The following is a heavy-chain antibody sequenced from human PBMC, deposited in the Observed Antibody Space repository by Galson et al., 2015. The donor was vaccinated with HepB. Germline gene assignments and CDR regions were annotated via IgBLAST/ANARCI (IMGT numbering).Heavy chain of an antibody. CDR3: YRIVGATDGGDAFDI. CDR2: IIPILGIA. CDR1: GGTFSSYA. J-gene: IGHJ3*02. V-gene: IGHV1-69*04. D-gene: IGHD1-26*01. Sequence: SVKVSCKAYGGTFSSYAISWVRQAPGQGLEWMGRIIPILGIANYAQKFQGRVTITADKSTSTAYMELSSLRSEDTAVYYCYRIVGATDGGDAFDIWGQGTMVTVSS.